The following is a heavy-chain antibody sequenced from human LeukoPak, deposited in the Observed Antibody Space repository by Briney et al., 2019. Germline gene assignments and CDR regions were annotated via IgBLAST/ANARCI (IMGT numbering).Heavy chain of an antibody. Sequence: AGSLRLSCAASGFTFGTYAMSWVRQAPGKELEWVSAISGSGGSTYYADSVKGRFTISRDNSKNALYLQINSLRAEDTAVYYCAKGGSQYSSSWFSTFDYWGQGTLVTVSS. J-gene: IGHJ4*02. V-gene: IGHV3-23*01. CDR1: GFTFGTYA. CDR2: ISGSGGST. D-gene: IGHD6-13*01. CDR3: AKGGSQYSSSWFSTFDY.